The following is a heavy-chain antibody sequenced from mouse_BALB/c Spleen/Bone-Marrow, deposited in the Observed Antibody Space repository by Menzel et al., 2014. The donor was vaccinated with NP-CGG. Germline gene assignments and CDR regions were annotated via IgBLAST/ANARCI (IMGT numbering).Heavy chain of an antibody. CDR1: GFTFSSYA. CDR3: ARKSYYDYDGRPWFAY. J-gene: IGHJ3*01. Sequence: DVMLVESGGGLVKPGGSLKLSCAASGFTFSSYAMSWVRQTPEKRLEWVATVSSGGSYTYYPDSVKGRFTISRVNAKNTLYLQMSSLRSEDTAMYYCARKSYYDYDGRPWFAYWGQGTLVTVSA. V-gene: IGHV5-9-1*01. CDR2: VSSGGSYT. D-gene: IGHD2-4*01.